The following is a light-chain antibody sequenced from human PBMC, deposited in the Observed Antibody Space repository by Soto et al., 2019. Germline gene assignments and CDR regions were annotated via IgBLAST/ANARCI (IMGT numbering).Light chain of an antibody. Sequence: DIQMTQSPSTLSASVGDRVTITCRASQSISRWLAWYQQKPGKAPKLLIHDATSLESGVPSRFSGSGSGTDFTLTISCLQSEDFATYYCQQYYSYETFGQGTKVDIK. J-gene: IGKJ1*01. CDR2: DAT. V-gene: IGKV1-5*01. CDR1: QSISRW. CDR3: QQYYSYET.